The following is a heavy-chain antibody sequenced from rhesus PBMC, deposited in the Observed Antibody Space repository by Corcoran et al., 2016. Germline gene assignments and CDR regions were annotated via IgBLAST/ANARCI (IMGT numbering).Heavy chain of an antibody. CDR2: LHGSVGDT. V-gene: IGHV4-160*01. Sequence: QVQLQESGPGLVKPSETLTLTCAVSGGSITTYYWSWIRQSPGKGLEGIGRLHGSVGDTDYSPSLKSRVTISIDTSKNQLSLKLTSVTAADTAVYFCAKLISSWNNPAFDFWGQGLRVTVSS. CDR3: AKLISSWNNPAFDF. J-gene: IGHJ3*01. D-gene: IGHD1-20*01. CDR1: GGSITTYY.